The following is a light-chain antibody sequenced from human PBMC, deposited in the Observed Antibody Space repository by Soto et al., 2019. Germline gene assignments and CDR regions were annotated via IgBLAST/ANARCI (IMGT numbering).Light chain of an antibody. CDR2: EVV. CDR1: KSDIGVYDF. V-gene: IGLV2-8*01. J-gene: IGLJ1*01. CDR3: TSYTGSNTLEV. Sequence: QSVLTQPPSASGSPGQSVTISCTGTKSDIGVYDFVSWYQHHPGKAPRLIIYEVVQRPSGVPDRFSGSKSGNTASLTVSGLQAADEADYFCTSYTGSNTLEVFGPGTKVTVL.